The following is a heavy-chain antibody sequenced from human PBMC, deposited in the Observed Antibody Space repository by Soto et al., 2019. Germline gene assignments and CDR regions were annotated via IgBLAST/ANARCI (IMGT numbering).Heavy chain of an antibody. J-gene: IGHJ4*02. Sequence: QLQLQESGPGLVKPSETLSLTCIVSGGSISGSDYYWGWIRQPPGKGMEWIGNIYYSGSTYYNPSLKSRVTISVDTSKNQFSLKLSSVTAADTPVYYCARHRRDKTYFDYWGQGTLVTVSS. CDR2: IYYSGST. D-gene: IGHD2-15*01. CDR1: GGSISGSDYY. V-gene: IGHV4-39*01. CDR3: ARHRRDKTYFDY.